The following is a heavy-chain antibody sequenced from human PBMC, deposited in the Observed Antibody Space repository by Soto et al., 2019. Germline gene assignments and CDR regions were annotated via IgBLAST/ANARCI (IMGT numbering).Heavy chain of an antibody. Sequence: DSVKVSCKASGYTFTGYYMHWVRQAPGQGLEWMGWINPNSGGANYAQKFQGRVTMTRDTSISTAYMELSRLRSDDTAVYYCARAGGYGLYYFDYWGQGTLVTVSS. CDR3: ARAGGYGLYYFDY. CDR1: GYTFTGYY. CDR2: INPNSGGA. V-gene: IGHV1-2*02. D-gene: IGHD5-12*01. J-gene: IGHJ4*02.